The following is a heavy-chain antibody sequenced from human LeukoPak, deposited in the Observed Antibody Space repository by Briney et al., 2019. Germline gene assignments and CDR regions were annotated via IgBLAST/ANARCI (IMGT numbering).Heavy chain of an antibody. CDR3: ASLAVAGLSEGH. CDR2: IYYSGST. Sequence: SETLSLTCTVSGGSISSDGYYWAWIRQPPGKGLEWIASIYYSGSTYYNPSLKSRVTISVDTSRNQFSLKLSSVTAADTAVYYCASLAVAGLSEGHWGQGTLVIVSS. CDR1: GGSISSDGYY. J-gene: IGHJ4*02. D-gene: IGHD6-19*01. V-gene: IGHV4-39*01.